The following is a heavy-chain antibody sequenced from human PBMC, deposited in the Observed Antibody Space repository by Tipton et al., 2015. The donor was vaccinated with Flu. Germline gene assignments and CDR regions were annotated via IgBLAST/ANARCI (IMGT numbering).Heavy chain of an antibody. J-gene: IGHJ3*02. CDR3: ARGRDAFDI. CDR1: GFTFSSYG. CDR2: IWYDGSNK. V-gene: IGHV3-33*01. Sequence: QLVQSGGGVVQPGRSLRLSCAASGFTFSSYGMHWVRQAPGKGLEWVAVIWYDGSNKYYADSVKGRFTISRDNSKNTLYLQMNSLRAEDTAVYYCARGRDAFDIWGQGTMVTVSS.